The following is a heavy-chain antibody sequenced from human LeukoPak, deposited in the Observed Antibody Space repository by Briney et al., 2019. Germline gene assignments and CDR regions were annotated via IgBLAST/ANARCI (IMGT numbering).Heavy chain of an antibody. CDR2: IYSGGST. V-gene: IGHV3-66*01. J-gene: IGHJ3*02. CDR3: ARVGYDTDDAFDI. CDR1: GFTVSSNY. Sequence: GGSLRLSCAASGFTVSSNYMSWVRQAPGKGLEWVSVIYSGGSTYYADSVKGRFTVSRDNSKNTLYLQMSSLRAEDTAVYYCARVGYDTDDAFDIWGQGTMVTVSS. D-gene: IGHD3-9*01.